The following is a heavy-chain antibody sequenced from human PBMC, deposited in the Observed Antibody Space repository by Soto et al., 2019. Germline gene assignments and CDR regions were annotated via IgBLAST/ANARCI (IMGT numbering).Heavy chain of an antibody. J-gene: IGHJ3*02. CDR1: GGTFSSYT. Sequence: GASVKLSCKACGGTFSSYTISWVRQAPEQGLEWMGRIIPILGIANYAQKFQGRVTITADKSTSTAYMELSSLRSEDTAVYYCARDSMEYSGYDYLLEDDAFDISGQGIMVTVSS. CDR2: IIPILGIA. CDR3: ARDSMEYSGYDYLLEDDAFDI. D-gene: IGHD5-12*01. V-gene: IGHV1-69*04.